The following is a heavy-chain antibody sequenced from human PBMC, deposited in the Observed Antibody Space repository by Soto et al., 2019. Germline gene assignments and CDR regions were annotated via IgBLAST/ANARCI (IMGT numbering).Heavy chain of an antibody. CDR3: ARAAAVAGTRYYFDY. Sequence: PSETLSLTCTVSGGSISSGGYYWSWIRQHPGKGLEWIGYIYYSGSTYYNPSLKSRVTISVDTSKNQFSLKLSSVTAADTAVYYCARAAAVAGTRYYFDYWGQGTLVTVAS. CDR1: GGSISSGGYY. J-gene: IGHJ4*02. V-gene: IGHV4-31*03. CDR2: IYYSGST. D-gene: IGHD6-19*01.